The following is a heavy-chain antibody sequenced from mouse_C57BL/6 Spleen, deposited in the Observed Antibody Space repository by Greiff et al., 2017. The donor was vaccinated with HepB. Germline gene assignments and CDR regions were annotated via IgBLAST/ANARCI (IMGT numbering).Heavy chain of an antibody. D-gene: IGHD2-3*01. CDR1: GFNIKDYY. J-gene: IGHJ2*01. Sequence: EVKVVESGAELVKPGASVKLSCTASGFNIKDYYMHWVKQRTEQGLEWIGRIDPEDGETKYAPKFQGKATITADTSSNTAYLQLSSLTSEDTAVYYCARSGWLLPLDFDYWGQGTTLTVSS. V-gene: IGHV14-2*01. CDR3: ARSGWLLPLDFDY. CDR2: IDPEDGET.